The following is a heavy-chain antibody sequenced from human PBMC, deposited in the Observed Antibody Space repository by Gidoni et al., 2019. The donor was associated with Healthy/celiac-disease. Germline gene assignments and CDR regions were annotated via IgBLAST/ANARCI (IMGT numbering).Heavy chain of an antibody. D-gene: IGHD3-3*01. J-gene: IGHJ5*02. CDR3: ARAGDYDFWSGYPRGWFDP. Sequence: QVQLQESGPGLVKPSETLSLTCTVSGGSVSRGSYYWCWIRPPPGKGLEWIGYIYYSGSTNYNPSLKSRVTISVDTSKSQFSLKLSSVTAADTAVYYCARAGDYDFWSGYPRGWFDPWGQGTLVTVSS. CDR1: GGSVSRGSYY. CDR2: IYYSGST. V-gene: IGHV4-61*01.